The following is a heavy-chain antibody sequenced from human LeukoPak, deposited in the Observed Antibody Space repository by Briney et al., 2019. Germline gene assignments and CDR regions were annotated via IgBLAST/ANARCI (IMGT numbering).Heavy chain of an antibody. D-gene: IGHD6-19*01. Sequence: GGSLRLSCAASGFTFSSYSMNWVRQAPGKGLEWVSAMIGSGSSTSYTGSVKGRFTISRDNAKNTLFLQMNSLRAEDTAVYYCAKDGTHNSGWVPFDSWGQGTLVIVSS. CDR3: AKDGTHNSGWVPFDS. J-gene: IGHJ4*02. CDR2: MIGSGSST. V-gene: IGHV3-23*01. CDR1: GFTFSSYS.